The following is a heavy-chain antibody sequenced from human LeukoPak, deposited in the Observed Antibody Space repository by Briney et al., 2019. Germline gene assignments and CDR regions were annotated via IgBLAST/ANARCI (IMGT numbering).Heavy chain of an antibody. D-gene: IGHD5-24*01. CDR2: IYPGDSET. V-gene: IGHV5-51*01. J-gene: IGHJ3*02. Sequence: GESLKISCKGSGYSFTTYWIAWVRQMPGEGLEWMGIIYPGDSETRYCPSFQGQVTISVDKSITTAYLQWGSLKASDTAMYYCTRSPRDGYHDSFDIWGQGTMVTV. CDR1: GYSFTTYW. CDR3: TRSPRDGYHDSFDI.